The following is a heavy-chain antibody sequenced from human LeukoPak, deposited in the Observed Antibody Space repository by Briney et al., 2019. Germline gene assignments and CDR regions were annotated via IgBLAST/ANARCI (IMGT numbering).Heavy chain of an antibody. D-gene: IGHD2-2*01. Sequence: GGSLRLSCEASGFTFSSYAVSWVRQAPGKGLAWVSAISDSGGSTQYADSVKGRFTISRDNSKNTLYLQMNSLRAEDTAVYYCAKDGGVDIVVVPAAPLDYWGQGTLVTVSS. CDR1: GFTFSSYA. J-gene: IGHJ4*02. CDR2: ISDSGGST. V-gene: IGHV3-23*01. CDR3: AKDGGVDIVVVPAAPLDY.